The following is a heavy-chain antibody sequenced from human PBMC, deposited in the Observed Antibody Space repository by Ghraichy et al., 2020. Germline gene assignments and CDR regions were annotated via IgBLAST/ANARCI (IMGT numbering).Heavy chain of an antibody. D-gene: IGHD2-2*01. J-gene: IGHJ4*02. Sequence: GESLNISCDASGFIFSSYAMKWVRQAPGKGLESVSFIRPSGTSIYYADSVKGRFTISRDNARNSLFLQMNSLRDEDTALYYCARRSCATTSCPVDYWGQGTLVPFSS. CDR2: IRPSGTSI. V-gene: IGHV3-48*02. CDR1: GFIFSSYA. CDR3: ARRSCATTSCPVDY.